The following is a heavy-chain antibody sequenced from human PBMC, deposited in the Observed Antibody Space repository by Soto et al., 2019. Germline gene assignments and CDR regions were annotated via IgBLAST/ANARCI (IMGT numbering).Heavy chain of an antibody. D-gene: IGHD2-15*01. CDR3: ARDLCSGGSCYFGDVWYYYYYYGMDV. Sequence: GGSLRLSGVASGFIFISYGMDWVRQAPGKGLEWVAVIGYEGSNKYYADSVKGRFTISRDNSKNTLYLQMNRLRAEDTAVYYCARDLCSGGSCYFGDVWYYYYYYGMDVWGQGTTVTVSS. CDR2: IGYEGSNK. V-gene: IGHV3-33*01. J-gene: IGHJ6*02. CDR1: GFIFISYG.